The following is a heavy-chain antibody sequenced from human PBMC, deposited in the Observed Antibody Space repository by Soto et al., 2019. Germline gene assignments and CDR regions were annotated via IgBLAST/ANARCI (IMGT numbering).Heavy chain of an antibody. D-gene: IGHD2-2*01. CDR2: IYYSGST. Sequence: QVQLQESGPGLVKPSQTLSLTCTVSGGSISSGDYYWSWIRQPPGKGLEWIGYIYYSGSTYYNPSLMSRVTISVDTSKNQFSLKLSSVTAEDTAVYYCAREGRYCSSTSCYAFDYWGQGTLVTVSS. V-gene: IGHV4-30-4*01. J-gene: IGHJ4*02. CDR3: AREGRYCSSTSCYAFDY. CDR1: GGSISSGDYY.